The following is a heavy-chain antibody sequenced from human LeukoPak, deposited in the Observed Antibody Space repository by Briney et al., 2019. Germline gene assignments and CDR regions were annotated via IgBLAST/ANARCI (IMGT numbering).Heavy chain of an antibody. CDR3: ARGGNYDDAFDV. CDR2: IYYSGST. V-gene: IGHV4-59*01. Sequence: PSETLSLTCTVSGGSISSYYWSWIRQPPGKGLEWIGYIYYSGSTNYNPSLESRVTISLDTSKNQFSLKLSSVTAADTAAYYCARGGNYDDAFDVWGQGTMVTVSS. CDR1: GGSISSYY. J-gene: IGHJ3*01. D-gene: IGHD4-11*01.